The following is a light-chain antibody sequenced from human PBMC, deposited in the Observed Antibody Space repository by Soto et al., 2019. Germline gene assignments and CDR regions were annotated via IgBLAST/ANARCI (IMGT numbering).Light chain of an antibody. CDR3: QQYKSFMYT. CDR1: QNINSW. V-gene: IGKV1-5*03. Sequence: DIQMTQSPSTLSASVGDRVTITCRASQNINSWLAWYQQKPGKAPKVLMYKASTLESGVPSRFGGSGSETEFTLTISGLQPDDFATYYYQQYKSFMYTFGQGTKVEIK. CDR2: KAS. J-gene: IGKJ2*01.